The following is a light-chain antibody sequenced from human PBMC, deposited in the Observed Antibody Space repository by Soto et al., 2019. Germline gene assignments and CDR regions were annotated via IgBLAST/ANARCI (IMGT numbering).Light chain of an antibody. V-gene: IGKV3-20*01. CDR2: GAS. CDR3: LQHNSYPQT. J-gene: IGKJ1*01. Sequence: EIVLRQSPGTLSLSPGERATLSWRASQIIMRKYLAWYQQRFGQAPRLLISGASTGATGIPARFSGSGSGTEFTLTISSLQPEDFATYYCLQHNSYPQTFGQGTKVDIK. CDR1: QIIMRKY.